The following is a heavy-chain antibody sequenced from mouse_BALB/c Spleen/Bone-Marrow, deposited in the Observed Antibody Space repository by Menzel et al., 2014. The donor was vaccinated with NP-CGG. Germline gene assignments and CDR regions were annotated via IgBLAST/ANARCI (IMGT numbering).Heavy chain of an antibody. J-gene: IGHJ4*01. Sequence: EVQLQESGAELVGSGASVKLSCTASGSNIKDYYMHWVKQRPEQGLEWIGWIDPENGDTEYAPKFQGKATMTADTSSNTAYLQLSSLTSEDTAVYYCNGNYYAMDYWGQGTSVTVSS. V-gene: IGHV14-4*02. CDR2: IDPENGDT. CDR3: NGNYYAMDY. D-gene: IGHD2-1*01. CDR1: GSNIKDYY.